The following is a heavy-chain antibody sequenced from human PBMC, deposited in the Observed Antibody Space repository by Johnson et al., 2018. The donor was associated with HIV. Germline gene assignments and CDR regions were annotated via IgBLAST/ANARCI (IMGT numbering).Heavy chain of an antibody. J-gene: IGHJ3*02. V-gene: IGHV3-52*01. Sequence: VQLVESGGGLVKPGGSLRLSCAASGFTFSSSWMHWVCQAPEKGLEWVADIKCDGSEKYYVDSVKGRFTISRDNAKNSLYLQMNSLRAEDTAVYYCARDRRGHLSWSSDAFDIWGQGTMVTVSS. D-gene: IGHD6-13*01. CDR1: GFTFSSSW. CDR3: ARDRRGHLSWSSDAFDI. CDR2: IKCDGSEK.